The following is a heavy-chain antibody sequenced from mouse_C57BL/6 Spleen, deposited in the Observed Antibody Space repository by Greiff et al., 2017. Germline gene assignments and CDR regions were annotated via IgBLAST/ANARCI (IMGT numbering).Heavy chain of an antibody. D-gene: IGHD3-3*01. V-gene: IGHV1-82*01. CDR2: IYPGDGDT. CDR3: ARSGGTGYYAMDY. Sequence: LQESGPELVKPGASVKISCKASGYAFSSSWMNWVKQRPGKGLEWIGRIYPGDGDTNYNGKFKGKATLTADKSSSTAYMQLSSLTSEDSAVYCCARSGGTGYYAMDYWGQGTSVTVSS. CDR1: GYAFSSSW. J-gene: IGHJ4*01.